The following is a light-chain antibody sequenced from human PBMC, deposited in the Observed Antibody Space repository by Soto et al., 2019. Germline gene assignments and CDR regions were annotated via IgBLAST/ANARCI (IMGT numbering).Light chain of an antibody. Sequence: EIVLTQSPATLSLSPGERATLSCGASQSVNKMYLAWYQQKPGLAPRLLIYDASRRATGIPDRFSGSGSGTDFTLIISRLEPEDFAVYYCQQYGSSPRTFGQGTKLEIK. CDR3: QQYGSSPRT. V-gene: IGKV3D-20*01. J-gene: IGKJ2*02. CDR1: QSVNKMY. CDR2: DAS.